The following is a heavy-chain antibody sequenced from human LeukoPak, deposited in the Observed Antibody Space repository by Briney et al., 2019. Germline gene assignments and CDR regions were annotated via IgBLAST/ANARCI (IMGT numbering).Heavy chain of an antibody. D-gene: IGHD3-9*01. J-gene: IGHJ4*02. CDR1: GGSFSGYY. V-gene: IGHV4-34*01. CDR3: ARGEDFERYYLAY. CDR2: INHSGST. Sequence: SETLSLTCAVYGGSFSGYYWSWIRQPPGKGLEWIGEINHSGSTNYNPSLKSRATISVDTSKNQFSLKLTSVTAADTAVYFCARGEDFERYYLAYWGQGTLVTVSS.